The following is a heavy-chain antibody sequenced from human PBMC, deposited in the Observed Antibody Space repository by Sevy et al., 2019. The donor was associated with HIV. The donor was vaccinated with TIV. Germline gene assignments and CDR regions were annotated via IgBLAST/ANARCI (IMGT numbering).Heavy chain of an antibody. Sequence: GGSLRLSCVAPGFKFNGHGIHWVRQAPGKGLQWVAGISHDGDNKNYADSVKGRFSISGDQSKNTVFLQMNTLTTEDTAVYYCARDYEVSIWRVVGAFDMWGLGTMVTVSS. D-gene: IGHD3-3*01. V-gene: IGHV3-30*14. CDR3: ARDYEVSIWRVVGAFDM. J-gene: IGHJ3*02. CDR1: GFKFNGHG. CDR2: ISHDGDNK.